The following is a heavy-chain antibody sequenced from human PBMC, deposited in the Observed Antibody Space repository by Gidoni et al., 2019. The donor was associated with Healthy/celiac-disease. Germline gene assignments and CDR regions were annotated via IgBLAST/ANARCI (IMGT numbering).Heavy chain of an antibody. Sequence: QVQLVQSGAEVKKPGSSVKVSCKASGGTFSSYAISWVRQAPVQGLEWMGGIIPIFGTANYAQKFQGRVTITADESTSTAYMELSSLRSEDTAVYYCARDSPWKSLSRGAPTYYYGMDVWGQGTTVTVSS. CDR1: GGTFSSYA. CDR3: ARDSPWKSLSRGAPTYYYGMDV. D-gene: IGHD1-1*01. V-gene: IGHV1-69*01. J-gene: IGHJ6*02. CDR2: IIPIFGTA.